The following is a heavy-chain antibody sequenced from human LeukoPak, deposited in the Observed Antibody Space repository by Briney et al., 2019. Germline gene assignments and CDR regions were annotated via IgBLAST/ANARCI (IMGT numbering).Heavy chain of an antibody. Sequence: ASVKVSCKASGYTFTGYYMHWVRQAPGQGLEWMGWINPNSGGTNYAQKFQGRVTMTRDTSISTAYMELSRLRSDDTAVYFCARQKDSGWHFDLWGRGTLVTVSS. V-gene: IGHV1-2*02. CDR2: INPNSGGT. CDR3: ARQKDSGWHFDL. CDR1: GYTFTGYY. J-gene: IGHJ2*01.